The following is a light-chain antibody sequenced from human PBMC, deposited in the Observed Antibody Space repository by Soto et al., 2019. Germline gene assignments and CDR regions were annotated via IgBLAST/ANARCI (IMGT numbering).Light chain of an antibody. V-gene: IGKV1-9*01. CDR3: QQLNSYPFT. Sequence: DIQLTQSPSFLSASVGDRVTITCRASQGISSYLAWYQQKPGKAPKLLIYAASTLQSGVSSRFSGSGSGTEFTLTISSLQPEDFATYYCQQLNSYPFTFGGGTKVDIK. CDR2: AAS. CDR1: QGISSY. J-gene: IGKJ4*01.